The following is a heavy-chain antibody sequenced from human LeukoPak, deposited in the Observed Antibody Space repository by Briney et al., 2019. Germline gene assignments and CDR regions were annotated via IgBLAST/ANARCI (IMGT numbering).Heavy chain of an antibody. CDR1: GFTFSSYS. V-gene: IGHV3-21*01. CDR2: ISSSSSYI. Sequence: GGSLRLSCAASGFTFSSYSMNWVRQAPGKGLEWVSSISSSSSYIYYADSVKGRFTISRDNAKNSLYLQMNSLRAEDTAVYYCARARYSGYDYAFDYRGQGTLVTVSS. D-gene: IGHD5-12*01. J-gene: IGHJ4*02. CDR3: ARARYSGYDYAFDY.